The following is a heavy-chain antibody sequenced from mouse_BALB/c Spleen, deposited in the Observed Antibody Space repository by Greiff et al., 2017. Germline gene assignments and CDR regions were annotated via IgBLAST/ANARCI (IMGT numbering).Heavy chain of an antibody. J-gene: IGHJ4*01. CDR3: ARRGGNYDYYAMDY. CDR1: GFSLSTSGMG. D-gene: IGHD2-1*01. CDR2: IYWDDDK. Sequence: QVTLNVSGPGILQPSQTLSLTCSFSGFSLSTSGMGVSWIRQPSGKGLEWLAHIYWDDDKRYNPSLKSRLTISKDTSSNQVFLKITSVDTADTATYYCARRGGNYDYYAMDYWGQGTSVTVSS. V-gene: IGHV8-12*01.